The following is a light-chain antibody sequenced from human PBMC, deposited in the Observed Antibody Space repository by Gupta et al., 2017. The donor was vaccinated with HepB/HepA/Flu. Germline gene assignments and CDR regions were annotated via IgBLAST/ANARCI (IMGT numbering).Light chain of an antibody. CDR1: QDIIRW. Sequence: DIPLTQSPSSLSASLGDSVTITCRASQDIIRWLAWYQQRPGKAPDLLIYGAFYLQSGVSSRFSASGSGTLFTLTINNLQPEDFATYYCQQSKSFPRTFGQGTKLE. V-gene: IGKV1-12*01. J-gene: IGKJ2*01. CDR2: GAF. CDR3: QQSKSFPRT.